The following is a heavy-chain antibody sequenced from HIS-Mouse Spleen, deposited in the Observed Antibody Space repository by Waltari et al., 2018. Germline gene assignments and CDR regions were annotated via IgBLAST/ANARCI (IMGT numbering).Heavy chain of an antibody. CDR1: GGSFSGYY. J-gene: IGHJ4*02. CDR3: ARGAGQLLDY. CDR2: INHSGST. D-gene: IGHD2-2*01. V-gene: IGHV4-34*01. Sequence: VQLQQWGAGLLKPSETLSRTCAVYGGSFSGYYWRWHRQPPGKGLEWIGEINHSGSTNYNPSLKRRVTISVDTSKNQFSLKLSSVTAADTAVYYCARGAGQLLDYWGQGTLVTVSS.